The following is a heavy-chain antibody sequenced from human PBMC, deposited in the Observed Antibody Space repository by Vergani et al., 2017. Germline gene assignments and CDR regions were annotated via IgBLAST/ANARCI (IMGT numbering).Heavy chain of an antibody. CDR2: INHSGST. CDR3: ARGVFRFLEWLGYYYYYMDV. D-gene: IGHD3-3*01. J-gene: IGHJ6*03. V-gene: IGHV4-34*01. CDR1: GGSFSGYY. Sequence: QVQLQQWGAGLLKPSETLSLTCAVYGGSFSGYYWSWIRQPPGKGLEWIGEINHSGSTNYNPSLKSRVTISVDTSKNQFSLKLSSVTAADTAVYYCARGVFRFLEWLGYYYYYMDVWGKGTTVTVSS.